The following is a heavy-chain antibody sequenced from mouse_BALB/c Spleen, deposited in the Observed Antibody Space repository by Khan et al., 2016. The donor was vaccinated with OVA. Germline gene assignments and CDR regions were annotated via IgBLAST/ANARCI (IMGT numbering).Heavy chain of an antibody. J-gene: IGHJ2*01. D-gene: IGHD1-3*01. Sequence: EVELVESGGDLVKPGGSLKLSCAASGFTFSTYGMSWVRQTPDKRLELIATVNTHGGNTNYPESVKGRFTISGDNAKNALYLQMRSLKSEDTAKYYCERSAKWGQGTTLTVSA. CDR2: VNTHGGNT. CDR3: ERSAK. V-gene: IGHV5-6-3*01. CDR1: GFTFSTYG.